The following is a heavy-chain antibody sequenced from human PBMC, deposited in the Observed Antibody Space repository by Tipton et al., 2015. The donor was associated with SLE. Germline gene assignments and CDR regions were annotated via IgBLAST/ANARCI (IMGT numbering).Heavy chain of an antibody. J-gene: IGHJ4*02. D-gene: IGHD6-19*01. CDR1: GGSISRYY. CDR3: AREPEQSLFDY. Sequence: TLSLTCTVSGGSISRYYWSWIRQPAGKGLEWIGRIYTSGSTNYNPSLTSRVTISVDTSKNQFSLKLSSVTAADTAVYYCAREPEQSLFDYWGQGTLVTVSS. V-gene: IGHV4-4*07. CDR2: IYTSGST.